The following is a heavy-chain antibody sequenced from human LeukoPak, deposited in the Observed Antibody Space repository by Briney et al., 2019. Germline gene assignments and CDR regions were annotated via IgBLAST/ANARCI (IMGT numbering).Heavy chain of an antibody. CDR3: SRDQTPYY. CDR1: GFTFSSYA. J-gene: IGHJ4*02. CDR2: IRSKIYGGTP. V-gene: IGHV3-49*04. Sequence: GGSLRLSCAASGFTFSSYAMTWVRQAPGKGLEWVGFIRSKIYGGTPEYAASVKGRFTISRDDSQGIAYLQMNSLITEDTAVYYCSRDQTPYYWGQGTLVTVSS.